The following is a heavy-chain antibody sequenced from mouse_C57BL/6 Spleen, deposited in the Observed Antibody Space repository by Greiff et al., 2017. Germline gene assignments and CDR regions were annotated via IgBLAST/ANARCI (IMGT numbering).Heavy chain of an antibody. Sequence: VMLVESGPGLVQPSQSLSVTCTVSGFSLTSYGVHWVRQSPGKGLEWLGVIWRGGSTDYNAAFMSRLSITKDNSKSQVFFKMNSLQADDTAIYCCAEKGGSRNFDGWGTGTTVTVSS. D-gene: IGHD1-1*01. V-gene: IGHV2-5*01. J-gene: IGHJ1*03. CDR1: GFSLTSYG. CDR2: IWRGGST. CDR3: AEKGGSRNFDG.